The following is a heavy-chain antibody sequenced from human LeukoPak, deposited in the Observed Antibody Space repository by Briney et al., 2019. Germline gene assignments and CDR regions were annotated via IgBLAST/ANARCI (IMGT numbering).Heavy chain of an antibody. V-gene: IGHV4-4*02. Sequence: PSGTLSLTCAVSGGSISSSNCWSWVRQPPGKGLEWIGEIYHSGSTNYNPSLKSRVTISVDKSKNQFSLKLSSVTAADTAVYYCARDHCGGDCGYFDYWGQGTLVTVSS. CDR3: ARDHCGGDCGYFDY. D-gene: IGHD2-21*02. J-gene: IGHJ4*02. CDR1: GGSISSSNC. CDR2: IYHSGST.